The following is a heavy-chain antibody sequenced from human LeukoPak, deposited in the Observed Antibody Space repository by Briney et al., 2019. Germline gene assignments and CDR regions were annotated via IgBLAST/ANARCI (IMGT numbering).Heavy chain of an antibody. CDR3: ARLSPGDTLDY. Sequence: SETLSLTCTVSGGSISSSSYYWGWIRQPPGKGLEWIGSIYYSGSTYYNPSLKSRVTISVDTSKNQFPLKLSSVTAADTAVYYCARLSPGDTLDYWGQGTLVTVSS. D-gene: IGHD3-10*01. V-gene: IGHV4-39*01. J-gene: IGHJ4*02. CDR1: GGSISSSSYY. CDR2: IYYSGST.